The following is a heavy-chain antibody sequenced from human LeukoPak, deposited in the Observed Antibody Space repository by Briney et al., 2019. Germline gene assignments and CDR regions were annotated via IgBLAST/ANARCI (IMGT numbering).Heavy chain of an antibody. CDR3: ARHPGRLATIMFDY. CDR1: GGSISSYY. J-gene: IGHJ4*02. CDR2: IYYGGST. V-gene: IGHV4-59*08. Sequence: SETLSLTCTVSGGSISSYYWSWIRQPPGKGLEWIGYIYYGGSTNYNPSLKSRVTISVDTSKNQFSLKLSSVTAADTAVYYCARHPGRLATIMFDYWGQGTLVTVSS. D-gene: IGHD5-12*01.